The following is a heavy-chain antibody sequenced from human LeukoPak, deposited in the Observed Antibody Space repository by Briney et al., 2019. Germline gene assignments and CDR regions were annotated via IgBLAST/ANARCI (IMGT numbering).Heavy chain of an antibody. CDR2: ISGSGDTT. D-gene: IGHD2-15*01. CDR3: AKYPDCSGGSCYPGGWFDP. V-gene: IGHV3-23*01. Sequence: GGSLRLSCAASGFTFSNYAMSWVRQAPGKGLEWVSSISGSGDTTYYADSVRGRFTISRDKSKNTLYLQMNSLRAEDTALYFCAKYPDCSGGSCYPGGWFDPWGQGTLVTVSS. CDR1: GFTFSNYA. J-gene: IGHJ5*02.